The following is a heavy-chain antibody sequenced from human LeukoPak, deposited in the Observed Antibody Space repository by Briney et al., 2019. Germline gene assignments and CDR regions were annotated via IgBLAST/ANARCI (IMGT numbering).Heavy chain of an antibody. CDR2: IYFSGNT. J-gene: IGHJ4*02. D-gene: IGHD3-3*01. CDR3: ARHLWSEYHKFDY. CDR1: SGSIDNFY. Sequence: YPSETLSLTCTISSGSIDNFYWSWIRQPAGKGLEWIGQIYFSGNTKYNPPLKSRVTISVDRSENQFSLKLSSVTAADTAVYFCARHLWSEYHKFDYXGQGTLVTVSS. V-gene: IGHV4-59*01.